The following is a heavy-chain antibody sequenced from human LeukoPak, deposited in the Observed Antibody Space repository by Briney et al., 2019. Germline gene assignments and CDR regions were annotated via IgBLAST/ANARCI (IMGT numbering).Heavy chain of an antibody. CDR2: ISGSGGST. D-gene: IGHD3-9*01. CDR3: AKDRPDILTGSQFDY. V-gene: IGHV3-23*01. J-gene: IGHJ4*02. CDR1: GFTFSSYA. Sequence: GASLRLSCAASGFTFSSYAMSWVRQAPGKGLEWVSAISGSGGSTYYADSVKGRFTISRDNPRNTLYLQMNSLRAEDTAVYYCAKDRPDILTGSQFDYWGQGTLVTVSS.